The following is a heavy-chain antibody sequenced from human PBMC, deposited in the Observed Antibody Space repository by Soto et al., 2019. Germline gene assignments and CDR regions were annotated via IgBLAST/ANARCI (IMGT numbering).Heavy chain of an antibody. Sequence: AASVKVSCKASGYSFTSLDINWVRQTAGQGLEWMGWMEPSTGTTGYAQKFQGRVTITRDTSINTAYMELTTLTSDDTAFYYCVRGVSAGVDHWRQGTLVTVSS. V-gene: IGHV1-8*01. D-gene: IGHD3-9*01. CDR1: GYSFTSLD. CDR2: MEPSTGTT. J-gene: IGHJ1*01. CDR3: VRGVSAGVDH.